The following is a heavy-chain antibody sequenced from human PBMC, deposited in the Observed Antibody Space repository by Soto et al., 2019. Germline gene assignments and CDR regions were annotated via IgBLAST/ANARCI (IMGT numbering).Heavy chain of an antibody. D-gene: IGHD4-17*01. V-gene: IGHV4-31*03. Sequence: QVQLQESGPGLVKPSQTLSLTCTVSGGSISSGGYYWSWIRQHPGTGLEWSGYIYYSGSTYYNPSLKCRVTISVDTSKNQFSLAQRSVTVAVTAVYYCARNSDYGDYVWFVYWGQGTLVTVSS. CDR3: ARNSDYGDYVWFVY. CDR2: IYYSGST. J-gene: IGHJ4*02. CDR1: GGSISSGGYY.